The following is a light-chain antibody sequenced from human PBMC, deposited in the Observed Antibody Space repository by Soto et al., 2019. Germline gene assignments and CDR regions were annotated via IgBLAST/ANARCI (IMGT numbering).Light chain of an antibody. CDR1: QGISTY. CDR2: AAS. CDR3: QQYNNWPT. Sequence: AIQLTQSPSSLSASVGDRVTITCRASQGISTYLAWYQQKPGKAPMLLIYAASSLQSGVPSRFSGSGSGTDFTLTISSLQPEDFAVYYCQQYNNWPTFGQGTKVDTK. J-gene: IGKJ1*01. V-gene: IGKV1D-13*01.